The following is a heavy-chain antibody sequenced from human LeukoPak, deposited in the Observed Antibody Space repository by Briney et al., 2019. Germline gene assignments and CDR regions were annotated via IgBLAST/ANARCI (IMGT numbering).Heavy chain of an antibody. CDR1: GFTFSDAW. CDR2: IKSKTDGGTT. V-gene: IGHV3-15*07. J-gene: IGHJ4*02. Sequence: PGGSLRLSCAASGFTFSDAWMNWVRQAPGKGLEWVGRIKSKTDGGTTDYAAPVKGRFTISRDDSKNTLYLQMNSLKTEDTAVYYCSTTYYYDSSEGYWGQGTLVTVTS. D-gene: IGHD3-22*01. CDR3: STTYYYDSSEGY.